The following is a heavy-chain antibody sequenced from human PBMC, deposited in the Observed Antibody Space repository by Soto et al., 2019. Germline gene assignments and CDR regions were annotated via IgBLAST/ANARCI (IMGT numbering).Heavy chain of an antibody. D-gene: IGHD6-6*01. V-gene: IGHV1-2*04. CDR3: ARVSYVSSSSSIGYYGMDV. J-gene: IGHJ6*02. CDR2: INPNSGGT. Sequence: EASVKVSCKASGYTFTGYYMHWVRQAPGQGLEWMGWINPNSGGTNYAQKFQGWVTMTRDTSISTAYMELSRLRSDDTAVYYCARVSYVSSSSSIGYYGMDVWGQGTMVTVSS. CDR1: GYTFTGYY.